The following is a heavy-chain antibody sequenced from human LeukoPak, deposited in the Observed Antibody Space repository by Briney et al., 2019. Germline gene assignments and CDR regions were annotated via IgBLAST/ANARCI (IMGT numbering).Heavy chain of an antibody. D-gene: IGHD3-22*01. J-gene: IGHJ2*01. CDR3: ARYYYDSSGYRPWTYWYFDL. CDR1: GYSFTSYG. V-gene: IGHV1-18*01. CDR2: ISAYNGNT. Sequence: GESLKISCKGSGYSFTSYGISWVRQAPGQGLEWMGWISAYNGNTNYAQKLQGRVTMTTDTSTSTAYMELRSLRSDDTAVYYCARYYYDSSGYRPWTYWYFDLWGRGTLVTVSS.